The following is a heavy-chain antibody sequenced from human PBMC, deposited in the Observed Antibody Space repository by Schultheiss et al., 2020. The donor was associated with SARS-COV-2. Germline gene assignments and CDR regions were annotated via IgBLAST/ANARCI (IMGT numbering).Heavy chain of an antibody. CDR3: AKDFGEITHYHYGVDV. Sequence: GESLKISCAASGFTFDNYAMHWVRQAPGKGLEWLSLITWDGGSAYYADSVEGRFTISRDNRKDSLYLHMTGLKTEDTALYYCAKDFGEITHYHYGVDVWGQGTTVTVSS. V-gene: IGHV3-43D*04. CDR2: ITWDGGSA. CDR1: GFTFDNYA. J-gene: IGHJ6*02. D-gene: IGHD3-3*01.